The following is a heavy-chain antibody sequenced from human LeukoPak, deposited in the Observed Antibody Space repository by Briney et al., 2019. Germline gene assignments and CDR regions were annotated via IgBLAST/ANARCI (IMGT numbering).Heavy chain of an antibody. CDR2: IRYDGSNK. J-gene: IGHJ5*02. V-gene: IGHV3-30*02. Sequence: PGGSLRLSCVASGFTFSTYGMHWVRQAPGKGLDWVAFIRYDGSNKYYGDSVKDRFTISRDNSKNTLYLQMNSLRVEDTAVCYCARGLKPTRLFVIDPWGQGTLVTVSS. D-gene: IGHD2-2*01. CDR3: ARGLKPTRLFVIDP. CDR1: GFTFSTYG.